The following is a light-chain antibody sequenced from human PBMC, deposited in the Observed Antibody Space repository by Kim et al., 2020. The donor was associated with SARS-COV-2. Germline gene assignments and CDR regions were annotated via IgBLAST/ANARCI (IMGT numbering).Light chain of an antibody. V-gene: IGKV3-15*01. CDR1: QSVSSN. CDR2: GAS. Sequence: PGDRATLSCRASQSVSSNLAWYQQKPGQAPRLLIYGASTRATGIPARFSGSGSGTEFTLTISSLQSEDFAVYYCQQYNNWPPWTFGQGTKVDIK. J-gene: IGKJ1*01. CDR3: QQYNNWPPWT.